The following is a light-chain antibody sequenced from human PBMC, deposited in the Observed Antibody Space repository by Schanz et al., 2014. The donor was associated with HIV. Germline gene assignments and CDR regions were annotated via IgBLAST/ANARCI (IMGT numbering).Light chain of an antibody. CDR1: SSDVGGYNY. CDR3: PSYTTPATFV. CDR2: DVS. J-gene: IGLJ1*01. Sequence: HSALTQPASVSGSPGQSITISCTGTSSDVGGYNYVSWYQQHPGKAPKLMIYDVSNRPSGVSNRFSGSKSGNTASLTISGPQAEDEVYYFCPSYTTPATFVFGTGTKLTVL. V-gene: IGLV2-14*01.